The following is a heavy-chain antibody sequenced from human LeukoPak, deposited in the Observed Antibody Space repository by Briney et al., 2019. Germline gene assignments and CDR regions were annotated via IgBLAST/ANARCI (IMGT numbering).Heavy chain of an antibody. CDR2: INPNSGTN. J-gene: IGHJ4*02. D-gene: IGHD3-22*01. V-gene: IGHV1-2*02. Sequence: SVHVSYQPSVYSFPGYYMHWVRQPSGQGLAWMAWINPNSGTNNYPQKFQGRVTMTRDTAISTAYMELSRLRADDTAVYYCASKALNYDSRGYYYYWGQGTLVNVSS. CDR3: ASKALNYDSRGYYYY. CDR1: VYSFPGYY.